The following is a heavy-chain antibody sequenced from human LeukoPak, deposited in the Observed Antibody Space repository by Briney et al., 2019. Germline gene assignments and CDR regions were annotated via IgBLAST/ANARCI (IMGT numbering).Heavy chain of an antibody. CDR1: GGSISSSGYY. V-gene: IGHV4-30-2*01. J-gene: IGHJ4*02. CDR3: ARDLGYYDFW. CDR2: IYHSGST. Sequence: SQTLSLTCTVSGGSISSSGYYWSWIRQPPGKGLEWIGNIYHSGSTYYNPSLKSRVTISVDRSKNQFSLKLSSVTAADTAVYYCARDLGYYDFWGGQGTLVTVSS. D-gene: IGHD3-3*01.